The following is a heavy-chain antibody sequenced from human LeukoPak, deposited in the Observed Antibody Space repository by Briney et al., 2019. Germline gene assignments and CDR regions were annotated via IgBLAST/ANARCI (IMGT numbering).Heavy chain of an antibody. J-gene: IGHJ3*02. V-gene: IGHV1-2*04. CDR3: ARYLRGRGIAGTPDAFDI. CDR1: GYTFTGYY. Sequence: ASVKVSCKASGYTFTGYYMHWVRQAPGQGLEWMGWINPNSGGTNYAQKFQGWVTMTRDMSISTAYMELSRLRSDDTAVYYCARYLRGRGIAGTPDAFDIWGQGTMVTVSS. CDR2: INPNSGGT. D-gene: IGHD6-13*01.